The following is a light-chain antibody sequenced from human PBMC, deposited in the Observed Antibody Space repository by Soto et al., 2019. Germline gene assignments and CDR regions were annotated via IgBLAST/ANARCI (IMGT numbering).Light chain of an antibody. CDR3: VQDLEAPFA. CDR2: LGS. Sequence: VMTQSPLSLPVTPGEPASISCRSSQSLLHSDGYNYLDWYLQKPGQSPQLLIYLGSNRASGVPDRVSGSRSAADFTLRISRVEAEDVGVYYCVQDLEAPFAFGGGTKVEIK. J-gene: IGKJ4*01. CDR1: QSLLHSDGYNY. V-gene: IGKV2-28*01.